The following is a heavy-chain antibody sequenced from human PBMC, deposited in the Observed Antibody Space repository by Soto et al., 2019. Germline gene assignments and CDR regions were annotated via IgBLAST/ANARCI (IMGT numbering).Heavy chain of an antibody. J-gene: IGHJ4*02. CDR1: GSPFSSYR. CDR2: ISSSSSYL. D-gene: IGHD5-12*01. V-gene: IGHV3-21*01. Sequence: EVQLVESGGGLVKPGGSRGLSCAASGSPFSSYRINWVGQAQGKGLEWASSISSSSSYLYYADSVKGRFTIPRDNAKNSLYLQMNSLRAEDTAVYYCASASLRDFDYWGQGTLVTVSS. CDR3: ASASLRDFDY.